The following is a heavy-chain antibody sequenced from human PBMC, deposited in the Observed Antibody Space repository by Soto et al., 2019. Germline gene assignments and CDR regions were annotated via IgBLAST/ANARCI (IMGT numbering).Heavy chain of an antibody. CDR3: ARDSRRNYGMDV. V-gene: IGHV3-33*01. Sequence: EGSLRLSCAASGFTFSSYGMHWVRQAPGKGLEWVAVIWYDGSNKYYADSVKGRFTISRDNSKNTLYLQMNSLRAEDTALYYCARDSRRNYGMDVWGQGTTVTVSS. CDR1: GFTFSSYG. J-gene: IGHJ6*02. CDR2: IWYDGSNK.